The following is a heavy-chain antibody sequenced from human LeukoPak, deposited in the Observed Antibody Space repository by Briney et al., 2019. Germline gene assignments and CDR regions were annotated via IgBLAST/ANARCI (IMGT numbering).Heavy chain of an antibody. Sequence: SETLSLTCTVSGDSISSYYWSWIRQPPGRGLEWIGYIYYSGSTNYNPSLKSRVAISVDTSKKQFSLKLSSVTAADTAVYYCARGSYCGGDCSIPFDYWGQGTLVTVSS. CDR3: ARGSYCGGDCSIPFDY. V-gene: IGHV4-59*01. CDR1: GDSISSYY. D-gene: IGHD2-21*02. CDR2: IYYSGST. J-gene: IGHJ4*02.